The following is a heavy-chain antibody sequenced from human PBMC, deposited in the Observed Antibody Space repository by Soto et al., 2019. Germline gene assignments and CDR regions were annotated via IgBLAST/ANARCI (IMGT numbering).Heavy chain of an antibody. Sequence: GGSLRLSCAASGFTFDDYAMHWVRQAPGKGLEWVSGISWNSGSIGYADPVKGRFTISRDNAKNSLYLQMNSLRAEDTALYYCARVPPGGYSGYDSAFDIWGQGTMVTV. CDR1: GFTFDDYA. CDR2: ISWNSGSI. J-gene: IGHJ3*02. CDR3: ARVPPGGYSGYDSAFDI. D-gene: IGHD5-12*01. V-gene: IGHV3-9*01.